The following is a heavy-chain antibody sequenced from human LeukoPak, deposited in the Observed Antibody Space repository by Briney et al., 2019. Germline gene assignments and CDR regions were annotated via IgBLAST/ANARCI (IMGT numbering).Heavy chain of an antibody. CDR1: GFIVSSNY. J-gene: IGHJ4*02. CDR3: ARLGYYDALTDILDDF. Sequence: PGGSLRLSCAASGFIVSSNYMSWVRQAPGKGLEWVSIIYSGGSTYYADSVKGRFTISGDISKNTLHLQLNSLRAEDTAVYYCARLGYYDALTDILDDFWGQGTLVTVSS. V-gene: IGHV3-53*01. D-gene: IGHD3-9*01. CDR2: IYSGGST.